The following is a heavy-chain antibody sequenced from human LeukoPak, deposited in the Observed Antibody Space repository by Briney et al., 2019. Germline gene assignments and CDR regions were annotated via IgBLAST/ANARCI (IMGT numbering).Heavy chain of an antibody. V-gene: IGHV3-9*03. CDR1: GFTFDDYA. J-gene: IGHJ4*02. Sequence: GGSLRLSCAASGFTFDDYAMHWVRQAPGKGLEWVSGISWNSGSIGYVDSVKGRFTISRDNAKNSLYLQMNSLRAEDMALYYCAKDMASTMAGGNYFDYWGQGTLVTVSS. CDR3: AKDMASTMAGGNYFDY. D-gene: IGHD6-19*01. CDR2: ISWNSGSI.